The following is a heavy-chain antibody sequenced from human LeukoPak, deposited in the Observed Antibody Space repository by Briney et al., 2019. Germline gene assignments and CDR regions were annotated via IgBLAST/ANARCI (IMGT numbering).Heavy chain of an antibody. CDR3: ARRDYGGHAAYFDY. V-gene: IGHV5-51*01. CDR1: GHSFSSYW. D-gene: IGHD4-17*01. CDR2: IYPRDSDT. J-gene: IGHJ4*02. Sequence: GESLKISCQVSGHSFSSYWIAWVRQMPGKGLEWMGIIYPRDSDTVYSPSFQGQVIMSVDKSISTAYLQWSSLKASDTAIYFCARRDYGGHAAYFDYWGQGTLVTVSS.